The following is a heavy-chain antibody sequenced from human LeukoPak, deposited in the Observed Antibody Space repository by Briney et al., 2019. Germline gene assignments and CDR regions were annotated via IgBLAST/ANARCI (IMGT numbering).Heavy chain of an antibody. J-gene: IGHJ5*02. CDR3: ARVYSSSWYGDWFDP. CDR1: GFTFSSYW. D-gene: IGHD6-13*01. V-gene: IGHV3-7*01. CDR2: IKQDGSEK. Sequence: GGSLRLSCAASGFTFSSYWMSWVRQAPGMGLEWVANIKQDGSEKYYVDSVKGRFTISRDNAKNSLYLQMNSLRAEDTAVYYCARVYSSSWYGDWFDPWGQGTLVTVSS.